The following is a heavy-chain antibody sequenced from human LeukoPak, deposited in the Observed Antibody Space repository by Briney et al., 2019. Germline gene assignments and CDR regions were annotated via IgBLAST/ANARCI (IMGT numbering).Heavy chain of an antibody. J-gene: IGHJ4*02. CDR2: INHSGST. Sequence: PSETLSLTCAVYGGSFSGYYWSWIRQPPGKGLEWIGEINHSGSTNYNPSLKSRVTISVDTSKNQFSLKLSSVTAADTAVYYCAREEYCSSTSCYVYWGQGTLSPSPQ. D-gene: IGHD2-2*01. V-gene: IGHV4-34*01. CDR3: AREEYCSSTSCYVY. CDR1: GGSFSGYY.